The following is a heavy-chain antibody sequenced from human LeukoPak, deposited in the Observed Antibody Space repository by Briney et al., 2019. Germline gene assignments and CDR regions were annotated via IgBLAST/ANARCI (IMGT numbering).Heavy chain of an antibody. D-gene: IGHD3-9*01. V-gene: IGHV1-69*04. CDR1: GGTFSSYA. J-gene: IGHJ4*02. CDR2: IIPILGIA. Sequence: SVKVSCKASGGTFSSYAISWVRQAPGQGLEWMGRIIPILGIANYAQKFQGRVTITADKSTSTAYMELSSLRSEDTAVYYCARDYDILTGYYDYWGQGTLVTVSS. CDR3: ARDYDILTGYYDY.